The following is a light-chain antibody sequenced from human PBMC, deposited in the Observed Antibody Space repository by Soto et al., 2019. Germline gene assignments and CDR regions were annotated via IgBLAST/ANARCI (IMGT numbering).Light chain of an antibody. Sequence: QSVLTQPPSASGTPGQRVAISCSGSSSNIGSNTANWYQQLPGTAPKLLIYSNNQRPSGVPDRFSGSKSGTSASLAISGLQSDDEADYFCAAWDDRLNGPVFGGGTKLTVL. CDR2: SNN. CDR3: AAWDDRLNGPV. J-gene: IGLJ2*01. V-gene: IGLV1-44*01. CDR1: SSNIGSNT.